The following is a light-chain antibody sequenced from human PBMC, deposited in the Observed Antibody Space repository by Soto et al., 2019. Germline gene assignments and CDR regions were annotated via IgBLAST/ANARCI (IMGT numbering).Light chain of an antibody. CDR1: SSNIGAGYD. CDR2: GNS. Sequence: QSVLTQPPSVSGAPGQRVTISRTGSSSNIGAGYDVHWYQQLPGTAPKLLIYGNSNRPSGVPDRFSGSKSGTSASLAITGLQAEDEADYYCQSYDSSLRGWVFGGGTKLTVL. J-gene: IGLJ3*02. CDR3: QSYDSSLRGWV. V-gene: IGLV1-40*01.